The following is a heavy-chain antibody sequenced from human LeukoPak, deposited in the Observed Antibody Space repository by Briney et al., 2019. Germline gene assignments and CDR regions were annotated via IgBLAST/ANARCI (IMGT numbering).Heavy chain of an antibody. Sequence: GGCLRLSRAASGFTFSDYNMRCIRQAPGRGLGWVSSLSRSGSTKYYADSVKGRFTISRDNAKNSLFLQMNSLRAEDTAVYYCARESLVVLGAPDAFDIWGQGTMVTVSS. D-gene: IGHD2-15*01. J-gene: IGHJ3*02. V-gene: IGHV3-11*01. CDR1: GFTFSDYN. CDR2: LSRSGSTK. CDR3: ARESLVVLGAPDAFDI.